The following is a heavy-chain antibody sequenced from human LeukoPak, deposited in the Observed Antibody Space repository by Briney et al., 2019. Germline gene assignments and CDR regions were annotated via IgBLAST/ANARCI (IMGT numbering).Heavy chain of an antibody. CDR2: ISSSSSYI. D-gene: IGHD2-15*01. J-gene: IGHJ4*02. CDR3: ASPTGSGYSGY. CDR1: GFTFSSYS. V-gene: IGHV3-21*01. Sequence: GGSLRLSCAASGFTFSSYSMNWVRQAPGKGLEWVSSISSSSSYIYYADSVKGRFTISRDNAKNSLYLQMSSLRAEDTAVYYCASPTGSGYSGYWGQGTLVTVSS.